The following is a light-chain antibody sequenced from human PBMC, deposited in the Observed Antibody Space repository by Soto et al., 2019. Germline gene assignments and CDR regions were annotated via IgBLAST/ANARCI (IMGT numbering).Light chain of an antibody. V-gene: IGLV2-14*03. CDR3: SSFTGSTTWV. CDR2: DVS. CDR1: NSDVGGYDF. J-gene: IGLJ3*02. Sequence: QSALTQPASVSGSPGQSITISCTGTNSDVGGYDFVSWYQQHPGKAPKLLIYDVSTRPSGLSNRFSGSKSGNTASLTISGFLTEDEADDYCSSFTGSTTWVFGGGTKVTVL.